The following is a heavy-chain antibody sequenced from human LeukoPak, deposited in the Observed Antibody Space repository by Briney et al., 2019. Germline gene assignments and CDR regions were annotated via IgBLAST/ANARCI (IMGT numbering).Heavy chain of an antibody. J-gene: IGHJ6*03. Sequence: GGSLRLSCAAPGFTFSSYSMNWVRQAPGKGLEWVSSISSSSSYIYYADSVKGRFTISRDNAKNSLYLQMNSLRAEDTAVYYCARDRVLMVYAMDYYYYMDVWGKGTTVTVSS. CDR3: ARDRVLMVYAMDYYYYMDV. CDR1: GFTFSSYS. D-gene: IGHD2-8*01. CDR2: ISSSSSYI. V-gene: IGHV3-21*01.